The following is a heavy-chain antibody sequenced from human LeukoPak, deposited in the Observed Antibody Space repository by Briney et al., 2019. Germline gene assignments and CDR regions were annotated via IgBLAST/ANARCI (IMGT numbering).Heavy chain of an antibody. J-gene: IGHJ5*02. CDR1: GFTFSSYA. CDR2: ISYDGSNK. V-gene: IGHV3-30-3*01. D-gene: IGHD6-13*01. Sequence: GRSLRLSCAASGFTFSSYAMHWVRQAPGKGLEWVAVISYDGSNKYYANSVKGRFTISRDNSKKTLYLQMNSLRAEDTAVYYCAREVAAAGRGDWFDPWGQGTLVTVSS. CDR3: AREVAAAGRGDWFDP.